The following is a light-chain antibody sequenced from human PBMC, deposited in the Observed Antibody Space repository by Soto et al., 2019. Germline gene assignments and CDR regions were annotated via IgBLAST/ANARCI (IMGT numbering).Light chain of an antibody. CDR3: QQYDSYPPT. V-gene: IGKV1-16*01. J-gene: IGKJ1*01. Sequence: DLQMTQSPSSLSASVGGRVTITCRASQVISNYVAWFQQKPGKAPKSLIYAASTLHSGVPSRFSGSGSGTEFTIIIDSLQPEDFAPYYCQQYDSYPPTFGQGTKVEIK. CDR2: AAS. CDR1: QVISNY.